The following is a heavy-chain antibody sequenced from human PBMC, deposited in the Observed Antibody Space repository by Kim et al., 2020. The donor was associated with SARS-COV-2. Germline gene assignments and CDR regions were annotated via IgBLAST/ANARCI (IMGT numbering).Heavy chain of an antibody. D-gene: IGHD1-20*01. V-gene: IGHV3-23*01. CDR3: EKGAANWNYGMDV. CDR2: ISGNGGST. Sequence: GGSLRLSCAASGFTFSSYAMTWVRQAPGKGLEWVSAISGNGGSTHYADPVKGRFTISRDDSKNTLYMQMNSLSAEDTAEYYCEKGAANWNYGMDVWGEG. J-gene: IGHJ6*02. CDR1: GFTFSSYA.